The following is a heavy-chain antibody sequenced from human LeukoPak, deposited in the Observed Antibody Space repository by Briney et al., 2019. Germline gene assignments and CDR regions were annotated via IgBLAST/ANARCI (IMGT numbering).Heavy chain of an antibody. CDR3: ARLVAAAGTSGD. D-gene: IGHD6-13*01. V-gene: IGHV4-34*01. CDR2: INHSGST. J-gene: IGHJ4*02. CDR1: GGSFSGYY. Sequence: SVTLSLTCAVYGGSFSGYYWSWIRQPPGKGLEWIGEINHSGSTNYNPSLESRVTISVDTSKNQFSLKLSSVTAADTAVYYCARLVAAAGTSGDWGQGTLVTVSS.